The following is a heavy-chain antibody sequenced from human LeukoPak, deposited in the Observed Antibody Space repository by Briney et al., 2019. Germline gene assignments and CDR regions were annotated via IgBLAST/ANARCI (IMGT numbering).Heavy chain of an antibody. CDR1: GFTFSSYS. Sequence: PGGSLRLSCAASGFTFSSYSMNWVRQAPGKGLEWVSSISSSSSYIYYADSVKGRFTISRDNAKNSLYLQMNSRRAEDTAVYYCASLFDILTGYPPAEGYYGMDVWGQGTTVTVSS. D-gene: IGHD3-9*01. CDR3: ASLFDILTGYPPAEGYYGMDV. CDR2: ISSSSSYI. J-gene: IGHJ6*02. V-gene: IGHV3-21*01.